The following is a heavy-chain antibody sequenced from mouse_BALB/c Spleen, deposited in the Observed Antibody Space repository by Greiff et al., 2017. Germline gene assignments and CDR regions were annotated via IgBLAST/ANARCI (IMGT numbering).Heavy chain of an antibody. V-gene: IGHV14-3*02. D-gene: IGHD1-1*01. CDR1: GFNFKDTY. CDR3: ARRTVVAPYDAMDY. CDR2: IDPANGNT. Sequence: EVQLQQSGAELVKPGASVKLSCTASGFNFKDTYMHWVKQRPEQGLEWIGRIDPANGNTKYDPKFQGKATITADTSSNTAYLQLSSLTSEDTAVYYCARRTVVAPYDAMDYWGQGTSVTVSS. J-gene: IGHJ4*01.